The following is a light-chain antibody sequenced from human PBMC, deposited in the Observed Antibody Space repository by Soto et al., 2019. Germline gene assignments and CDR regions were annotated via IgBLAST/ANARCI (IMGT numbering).Light chain of an antibody. CDR3: SSKRDSSTLFV. CDR2: EVT. Sequence: QSALTQPASVSGSPGQSITISCTGTSSDVGAYNYVSWYQHHPGKVPKLLIYEVTNRPSGVSDRLSGSKSGNTASLTISGLQAEDEADYYCSSKRDSSTLFVFGTGTKLTVL. J-gene: IGLJ1*01. V-gene: IGLV2-14*01. CDR1: SSDVGAYNY.